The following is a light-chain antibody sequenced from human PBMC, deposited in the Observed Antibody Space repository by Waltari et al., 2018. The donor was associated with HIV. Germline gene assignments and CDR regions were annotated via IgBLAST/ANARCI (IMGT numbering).Light chain of an antibody. J-gene: IGLJ3*02. V-gene: IGLV8-61*01. CDR2: STN. Sequence: QTVVTQEPSFSVSPGGTVTLTCGLSSGSVSTSYYPSWYQQTPGQAPRTLIYSTNTRSSGVPDRFAGSILGKKAALTITGAQADDESDYYCVLYMGSGLWVFGGGTKLTVL. CDR1: SGSVSTSYY. CDR3: VLYMGSGLWV.